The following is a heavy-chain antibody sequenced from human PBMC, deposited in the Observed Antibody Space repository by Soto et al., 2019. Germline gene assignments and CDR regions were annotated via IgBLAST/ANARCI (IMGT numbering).Heavy chain of an antibody. D-gene: IGHD4-17*01. CDR1: GFTFSSYW. V-gene: IGHV3-7*01. J-gene: IGHJ4*02. CDR2: IKQDGSEK. Sequence: GGSLRLSCAASGFTFSSYWMSWVRQAPGKGLEWVANIKQDGSEKYYVDSVKGRFTISRDNAKNSLYLQMNSLRAEDTAVYYCASLAPTVTQYFDYWGQGTLVTVSS. CDR3: ASLAPTVTQYFDY.